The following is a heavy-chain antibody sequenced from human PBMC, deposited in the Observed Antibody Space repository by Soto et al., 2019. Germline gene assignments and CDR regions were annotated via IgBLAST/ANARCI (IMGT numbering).Heavy chain of an antibody. Sequence: GASVKVSCEASGGTFSSYAISWVRQARGQGLEWMGGIIPIFGTANYAQKFQGRVTITADESTGTAYMELSSLRSEDTAVYYCARDQRIFGVVINYYGMDVWGQGTTVTVSS. V-gene: IGHV1-69*13. CDR3: ARDQRIFGVVINYYGMDV. J-gene: IGHJ6*02. CDR2: IIPIFGTA. D-gene: IGHD3-3*01. CDR1: GGTFSSYA.